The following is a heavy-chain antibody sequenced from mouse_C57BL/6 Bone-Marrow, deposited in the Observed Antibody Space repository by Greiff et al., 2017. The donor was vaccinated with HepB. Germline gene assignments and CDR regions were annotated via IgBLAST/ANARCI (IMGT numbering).Heavy chain of an antibody. D-gene: IGHD2-2*01. V-gene: IGHV1-15*01. CDR1: GYTFTDYE. J-gene: IGHJ1*03. Sequence: VKVVESGAELVRPGASVTLSCKASGYTFTDYEMHWVKQTPVHGLEWIGAIDPETGGTAYNQKFKGKAILTADKSSSTAYMELRSLTSEDSAVYYCARRGMVTTTDWYFDVWGTGTTVTVSS. CDR3: ARRGMVTTTDWYFDV. CDR2: IDPETGGT.